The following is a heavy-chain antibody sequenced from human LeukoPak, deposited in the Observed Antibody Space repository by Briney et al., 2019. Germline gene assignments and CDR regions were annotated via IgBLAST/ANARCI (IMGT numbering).Heavy chain of an antibody. V-gene: IGHV3-7*01. J-gene: IGHJ6*04. CDR2: IKQDGSDK. D-gene: IGHD3-10*02. CDR1: GFTFSNYW. CDR3: AELGITMIGGV. Sequence: GGSLRLSCAASGFTFSNYWLTWVRQAPGKGLEWVANIKQDGSDKYYVDSVRGRFTISRDNAKNSLYLQMNSLRAEDTAVYYCAELGITMIGGVWGKGTTVTISS.